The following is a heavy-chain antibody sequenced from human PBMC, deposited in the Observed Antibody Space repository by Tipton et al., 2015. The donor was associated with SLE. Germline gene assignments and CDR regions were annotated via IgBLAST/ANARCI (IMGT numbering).Heavy chain of an antibody. J-gene: IGHJ4*02. D-gene: IGHD4-17*01. CDR2: IHHRGST. Sequence: LSLICAVSGASITSSDWWSWVRQPPGKGLEYIGEIHHRGSTNYKSSLRGRVTISVDKSKNQFSLKLSSVTAADTAVYYCARVETTVSHPDYWGQGTLVTVSS. CDR3: ARVETTVSHPDY. CDR1: GASITSSDW. V-gene: IGHV4-4*02.